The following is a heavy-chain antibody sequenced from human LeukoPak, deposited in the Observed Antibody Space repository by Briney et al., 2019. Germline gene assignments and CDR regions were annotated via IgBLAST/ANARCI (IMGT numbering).Heavy chain of an antibody. D-gene: IGHD1-14*01. CDR3: ARVARNRYFDY. CDR1: GFTFSSYW. Sequence: QPGGSLRLSCAASGFTFSSYWMSWVRQAPGKGLEWAANIKQDGSEKYYVDSVKGRITISRDNAKNSLYLQMNSLRAEDTAVYYCARVARNRYFDYWGQGNLVTVSS. CDR2: IKQDGSEK. J-gene: IGHJ4*02. V-gene: IGHV3-7*01.